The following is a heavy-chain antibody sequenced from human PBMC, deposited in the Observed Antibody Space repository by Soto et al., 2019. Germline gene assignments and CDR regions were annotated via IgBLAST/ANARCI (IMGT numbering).Heavy chain of an antibody. CDR1: GGSISTRSSY. V-gene: IGHV4-39*02. CDR2: IYYIGNT. J-gene: IGHJ6*03. CDR3: ARVLPVLQFLGWPQGAYYYMDV. Sequence: PSETLSLTCTVSGGSISTRSSYWGWIRQPPGKGLEWIGSIYYIGNTYYNPSLKSRVAISIDSSKTRFSLNLNSVTTADTAVYYCARVLPVLQFLGWPQGAYYYMDVWGKGTTVTVSS. D-gene: IGHD3-3*01.